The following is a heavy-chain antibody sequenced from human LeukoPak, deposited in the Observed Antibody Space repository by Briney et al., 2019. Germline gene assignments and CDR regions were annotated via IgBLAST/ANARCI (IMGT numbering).Heavy chain of an antibody. J-gene: IGHJ3*02. CDR3: ARHTSTGAFHI. Sequence: ASVKDSCKASGYIFTDYYIHWVRQAPGQGLECMGWINPNNGGTNYAQKFQGRVTMTRDTSISTAYMEVSSLRSDDTAVYYCARHTSTGAFHIWGQGTMVTVSS. V-gene: IGHV1-2*02. CDR2: INPNNGGT. D-gene: IGHD3-16*01. CDR1: GYIFTDYY.